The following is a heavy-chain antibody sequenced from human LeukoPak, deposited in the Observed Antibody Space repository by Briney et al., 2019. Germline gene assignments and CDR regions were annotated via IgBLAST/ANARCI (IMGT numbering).Heavy chain of an antibody. J-gene: IGHJ4*02. V-gene: IGHV3-74*01. CDR1: GFTFSKYW. D-gene: IGHD6-19*01. CDR3: ATKQWLAPPPDS. Sequence: GGTLSLTCAASGFTFSKYWMLWVRQAPGKGLESVSRINTDGTVTTYADSVTGRFTVSRDNADNTMFMQMNSVRDEDTAVYYCATKQWLAPPPDSWGQGTPVTVSS. CDR2: INTDGTVT.